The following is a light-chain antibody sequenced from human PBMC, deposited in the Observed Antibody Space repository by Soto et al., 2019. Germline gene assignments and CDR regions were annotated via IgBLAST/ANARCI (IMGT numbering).Light chain of an antibody. Sequence: EIVMTQSPATLPVSPGERATLSCRAIQSVSSSYLAWYQQKPGQAPRLLIYGASSRATGIPDRFSGSGSGTDFTLTISRLEPEDFAVYYCQQYGSSPPITFGQGTRLEIK. J-gene: IGKJ5*01. CDR1: QSVSSSY. CDR3: QQYGSSPPIT. CDR2: GAS. V-gene: IGKV3-20*01.